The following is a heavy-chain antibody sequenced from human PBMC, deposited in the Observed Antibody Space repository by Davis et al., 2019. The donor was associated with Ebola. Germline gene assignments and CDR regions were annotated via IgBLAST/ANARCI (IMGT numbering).Heavy chain of an antibody. CDR2: IYKNGST. CDR1: GGSIGLGDYY. Sequence: MPSETLSLTCTVSGGSIGLGDYYWSWIRQAPGKGLEWIGYIYKNGSTSYNPSLRSRISMSLHTSKNQFSLKLSSVTAADTAVYYCAREGAYYDFWSAQPYYGMDVWGQGTTVTVSS. J-gene: IGHJ6*02. V-gene: IGHV4-30-4*01. D-gene: IGHD3-3*01. CDR3: AREGAYYDFWSAQPYYGMDV.